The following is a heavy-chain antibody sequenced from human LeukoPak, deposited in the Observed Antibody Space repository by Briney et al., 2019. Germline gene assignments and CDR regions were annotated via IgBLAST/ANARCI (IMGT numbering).Heavy chain of an antibody. V-gene: IGHV3-64*01. J-gene: IGHJ4*02. CDR3: ANRGF. CDR2: ISSNGGST. CDR1: GFTVSGSY. Sequence: PGGSLRLSCAASGFTVSGSYMSWVRQAPGRGLEYVSAISSNGGSTYYANSVKGRFTISRDNSKNTLYLQMGSLRAEDMAVYYCANRGFWGQGTLVTVSS.